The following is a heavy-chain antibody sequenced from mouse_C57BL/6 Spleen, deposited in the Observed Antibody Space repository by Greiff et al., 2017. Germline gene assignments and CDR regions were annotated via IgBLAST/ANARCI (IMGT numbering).Heavy chain of an antibody. Sequence: VQLQQSGAELVRPGTSVKVSCKASGYAFTNYLIEWVKQRPGQGLEWIGVINPGSGGTNYNEKFKGKATLTADKSSSTAYMQLSSLTSEDSAVYFCARPIYYDYDRFDYWGQGTTLTVSS. CDR2: INPGSGGT. V-gene: IGHV1-54*01. CDR1: GYAFTNYL. CDR3: ARPIYYDYDRFDY. D-gene: IGHD2-4*01. J-gene: IGHJ2*01.